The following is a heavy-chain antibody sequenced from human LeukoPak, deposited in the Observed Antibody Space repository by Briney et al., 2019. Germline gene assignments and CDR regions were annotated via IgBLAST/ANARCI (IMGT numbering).Heavy chain of an antibody. CDR3: GYTNNFYH. D-gene: IGHD3-16*02. CDR1: GFNFSDTW. J-gene: IGHJ4*02. Sequence: PGGSLRLSCAASGFNFSDTWMDWVRQAPGKGLEWVANIKPDRSETYYVDAVKGRFTISRDDGRNSVSLQMNSVRAEDTAVYYCGYTNNFYHWGQGTLVVVSS. V-gene: IGHV3-7*02. CDR2: IKPDRSET.